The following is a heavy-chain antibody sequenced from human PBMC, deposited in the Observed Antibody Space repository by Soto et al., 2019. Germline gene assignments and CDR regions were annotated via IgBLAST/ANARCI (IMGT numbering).Heavy chain of an antibody. CDR1: GDSISSSSYY. Sequence: SETLSLTCTFSGDSISSSSYYWVWIRQPPGRGLEWTGSIFYSGTTYYNPSLKSRVTISIDTSKNQFSLKLTSVTAADMAVYYCAKTGPYDILTYWYFDLWGRGTLVTVSS. CDR2: IFYSGTT. D-gene: IGHD3-9*01. CDR3: AKTGPYDILTYWYFDL. J-gene: IGHJ2*01. V-gene: IGHV4-39*01.